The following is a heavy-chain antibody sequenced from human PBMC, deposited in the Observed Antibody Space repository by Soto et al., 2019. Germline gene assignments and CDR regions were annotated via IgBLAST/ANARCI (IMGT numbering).Heavy chain of an antibody. V-gene: IGHV1-3*01. D-gene: IGHD2-15*01. Sequence: QVQLVQSGAEVKKPGASVKVSCKAPGYTFTSYAMHWVRQAPGQRLERMGWINAGNGNTKYSQKFQGRVTITTDTAASTAYMELSSLRSEDTAVYYCARGPGGPDGPGDYWGQGTLVTVSS. CDR3: ARGPGGPDGPGDY. J-gene: IGHJ4*02. CDR1: GYTFTSYA. CDR2: INAGNGNT.